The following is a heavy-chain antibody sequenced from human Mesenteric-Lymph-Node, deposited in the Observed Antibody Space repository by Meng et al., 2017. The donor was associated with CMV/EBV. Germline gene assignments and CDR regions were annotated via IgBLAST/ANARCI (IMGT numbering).Heavy chain of an antibody. J-gene: IGHJ4*02. CDR2: INPHSGDT. CDR1: GYSFTDYN. CDR3: ARVAYDSGGYYYVGRY. D-gene: IGHD3-22*01. Sequence: ASVKVSCKASGYSFTDYNIHWVRQAPGQGLEWMGRINPHSGDTNYAQKFQGRVTMTRDTSINTAYMELSSLTSDDTAVFYCARVAYDSGGYYYVGRYWGQGALVTVSS. V-gene: IGHV1-2*06.